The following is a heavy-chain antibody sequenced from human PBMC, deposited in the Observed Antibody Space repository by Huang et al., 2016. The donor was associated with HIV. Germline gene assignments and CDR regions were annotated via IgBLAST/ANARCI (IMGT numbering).Heavy chain of an antibody. Sequence: QVQLYQWGAGPLRPSETLSLTCGVSGGSLHGYYWNWLRQSPGRGLEWIGEVNHGGITKYNPSLKSRVTISVETSKIQFSLNLTSVTATDTADYYCATSRSGSGWFLDIWGRGTLVSVS. D-gene: IGHD6-19*01. J-gene: IGHJ2*01. CDR2: VNHGGIT. CDR1: GGSLHGYY. CDR3: ATSRSGSGWFLDI. V-gene: IGHV4-34*01.